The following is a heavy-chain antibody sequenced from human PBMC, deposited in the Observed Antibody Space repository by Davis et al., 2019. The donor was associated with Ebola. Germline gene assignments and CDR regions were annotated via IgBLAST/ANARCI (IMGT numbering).Heavy chain of an antibody. CDR3: ARDFHWGSSWYEGY. CDR1: GFTFSSYW. CDR2: INSDGSST. V-gene: IGHV3-74*01. D-gene: IGHD6-13*01. Sequence: PGGSLRLSCAASGFTFSSYWMHWVRQAPGKGLVWVSRINSDGSSTRYADSVKGRFTISRDNSKNTLYLQMNSLRAEDTAVYYCARDFHWGSSWYEGYWGQGTLVTVSS. J-gene: IGHJ4*02.